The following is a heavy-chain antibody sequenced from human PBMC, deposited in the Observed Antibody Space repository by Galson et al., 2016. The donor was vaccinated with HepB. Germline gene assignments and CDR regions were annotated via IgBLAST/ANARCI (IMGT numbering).Heavy chain of an antibody. J-gene: IGHJ6*02. CDR1: GYTFTSYG. CDR3: ARGGGSAYYGMDV. Sequence: SVTVSCKASGYTFTSYGISWVRQAPGQGLEWMGWISPYSGDTNYAQKLQGRVTVTTDTSASTAYMELRSLRSDDTAVYYCARGGGSAYYGMDVWGQGTTVTVSS. V-gene: IGHV1-18*01. D-gene: IGHD1-26*01. CDR2: ISPYSGDT.